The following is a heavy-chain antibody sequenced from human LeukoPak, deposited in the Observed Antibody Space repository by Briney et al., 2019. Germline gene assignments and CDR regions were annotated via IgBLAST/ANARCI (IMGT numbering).Heavy chain of an antibody. CDR2: ISAYNGNT. J-gene: IGHJ4*02. D-gene: IGHD2-15*01. Sequence: GASVKVSCKASGYTFTSYGISWVRQAPGQGLEWMGWISAYNGNTNYAQKLQGRVTMTTDTSTSTAYMEPRSLRSDDTAVYYCARDRTIGYCSGGSCYFDYWGQGTLVTVSS. CDR1: GYTFTSYG. V-gene: IGHV1-18*01. CDR3: ARDRTIGYCSGGSCYFDY.